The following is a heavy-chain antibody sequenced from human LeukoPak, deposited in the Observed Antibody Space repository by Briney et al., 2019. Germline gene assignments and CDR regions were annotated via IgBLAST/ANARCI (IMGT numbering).Heavy chain of an antibody. Sequence: SQTLSLTCAISGDSVSNNSAAWNWIRQSPSRGLEWLGRTYYRSNWYNDYALSVKSRISINSDTFKNQFSLQPNSVTPEDTAVYYCAKDRLTSSFWGSYRGDRYNWFDPWGQGTLVTVSS. J-gene: IGHJ5*02. CDR3: AKDRLTSSFWGSYRGDRYNWFDP. V-gene: IGHV6-1*01. CDR1: GDSVSNNSAA. D-gene: IGHD3-16*02. CDR2: TYYRSNWYN.